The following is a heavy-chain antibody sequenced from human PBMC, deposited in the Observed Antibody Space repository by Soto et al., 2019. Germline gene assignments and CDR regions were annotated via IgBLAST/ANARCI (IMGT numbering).Heavy chain of an antibody. J-gene: IGHJ6*03. Sequence: GGSLRLSCAASGFTFSSYSMNWVRQAPGKGLEWVSSISSSSSYIYYADSVKGRFTISRDNAKNSLYLQMNSLRAEDTAVYYCARDRYSSSQRYYYYMDVWGKGTTVTVSS. CDR1: GFTFSSYS. CDR2: ISSSSSYI. V-gene: IGHV3-21*01. CDR3: ARDRYSSSQRYYYYMDV. D-gene: IGHD6-13*01.